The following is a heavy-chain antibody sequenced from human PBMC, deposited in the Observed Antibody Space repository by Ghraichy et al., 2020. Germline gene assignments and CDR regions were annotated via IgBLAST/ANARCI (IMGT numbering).Heavy chain of an antibody. J-gene: IGHJ4*02. D-gene: IGHD6-13*01. CDR2: INHGGST. CDR1: GGSFSGYY. V-gene: IGHV4-34*01. Sequence: SETLSLTCAVYGGSFSGYYWSWIRQPPGKGLEWIGEINHGGSTNYNPSLKSRVSISVDTSKNQFSLKLSSVTAADTAVYYCAQNGYYFDYWGQGTLVTVSS. CDR3: AQNGYYFDY.